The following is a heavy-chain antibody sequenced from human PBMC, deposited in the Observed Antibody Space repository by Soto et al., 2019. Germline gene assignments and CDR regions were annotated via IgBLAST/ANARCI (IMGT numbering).Heavy chain of an antibody. D-gene: IGHD3-10*01. CDR3: ARAYTYYYGSGRPNAGWFDP. Sequence: SETLSLTCAVYGGSFSGYYWSWIRQPPGKGLEWIGEINHSGSTNYNPFLKSRVTISVDTSKNQFSLKLSSVTAADTAVYYCARAYTYYYGSGRPNAGWFDPWGQGTLVTVSS. V-gene: IGHV4-34*01. J-gene: IGHJ5*02. CDR2: INHSGST. CDR1: GGSFSGYY.